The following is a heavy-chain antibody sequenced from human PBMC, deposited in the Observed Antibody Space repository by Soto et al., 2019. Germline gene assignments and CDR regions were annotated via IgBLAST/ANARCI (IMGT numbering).Heavy chain of an antibody. V-gene: IGHV4-59*01. CDR3: ARSQVATPRGDYYMDV. D-gene: IGHD5-12*01. CDR2: IHYSGSS. Sequence: SETLSLTCTVSGGSISSYYWSWIRQPPGKGLEWIGYIHYSGSSNYNPSLKSRVTISVDTSKNQFSLNLSSVTAADTAVYYCARSQVATPRGDYYMDVWGKGTTVTVSS. CDR1: GGSISSYY. J-gene: IGHJ6*03.